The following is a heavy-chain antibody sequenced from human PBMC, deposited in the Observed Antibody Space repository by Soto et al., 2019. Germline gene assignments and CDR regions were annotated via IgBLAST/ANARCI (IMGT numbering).Heavy chain of an antibody. CDR3: ARAIVVVPAAIPAPYYYGMDV. Sequence: SVKVSCKASGGTFSSYAISWVRQAPGQGLEWMGGIIPIFGTANYAQKFQGRVTITADESTSTAYMELSSLRSEDTAVYYCARAIVVVPAAIPAPYYYGMDVWGQGATVTVSS. CDR2: IIPIFGTA. CDR1: GGTFSSYA. V-gene: IGHV1-69*13. J-gene: IGHJ6*02. D-gene: IGHD2-2*02.